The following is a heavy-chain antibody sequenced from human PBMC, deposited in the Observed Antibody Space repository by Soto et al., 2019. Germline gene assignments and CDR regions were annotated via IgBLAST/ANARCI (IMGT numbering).Heavy chain of an antibody. CDR3: ARAPYYYDSSGYEY. D-gene: IGHD3-22*01. Sequence: GGSLRLSCAASGFTVSSNYMSWVRQAPGKGLEWVSVIYSGGSTYYADTVKGRFTISRDNSKNKLYLQMNSLRAEDTAVYYCARAPYYYDSSGYEYWGQGTLVTVSS. J-gene: IGHJ4*02. CDR2: IYSGGST. V-gene: IGHV3-53*01. CDR1: GFTVSSNY.